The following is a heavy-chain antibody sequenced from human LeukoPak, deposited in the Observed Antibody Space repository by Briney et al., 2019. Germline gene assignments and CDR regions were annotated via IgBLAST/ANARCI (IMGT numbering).Heavy chain of an antibody. V-gene: IGHV3-33*01. CDR2: IWYDGSNK. CDR3: ARESYGDYVTSDY. CDR1: GFTFSSYG. Sequence: GGSLRLSCAASGFTFSSYGMHWVRQAPGKGLGWVAVIWYDGSNKYYADSVKGRFTISRDNSKNTLYLQMNSLRAEDTAVYYCARESYGDYVTSDYWGQGTLVTVSS. D-gene: IGHD4-17*01. J-gene: IGHJ4*02.